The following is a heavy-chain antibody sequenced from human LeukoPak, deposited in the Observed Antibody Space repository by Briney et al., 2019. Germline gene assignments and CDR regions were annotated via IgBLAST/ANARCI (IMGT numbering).Heavy chain of an antibody. J-gene: IGHJ4*02. CDR3: ARDLPLPVLSYDSSGYYPSFDY. CDR1: GYTFTSYG. Sequence: ASVKVSCKASGYTFTSYGISSVRQAPGQGLEWMGWISAYNGNTNYAQKLQGRVTMTTDTSTSTAYMELRSLRSDDTAVYYCARDLPLPVLSYDSSGYYPSFDYWGQGTLVTVSS. V-gene: IGHV1-18*01. CDR2: ISAYNGNT. D-gene: IGHD3-22*01.